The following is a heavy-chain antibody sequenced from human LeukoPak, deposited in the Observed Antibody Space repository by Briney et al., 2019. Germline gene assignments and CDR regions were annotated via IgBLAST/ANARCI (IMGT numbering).Heavy chain of an antibody. D-gene: IGHD6-19*01. CDR2: IRYDGSNK. CDR1: GFTFSSYG. CDR3: AKPDGSGWGRAFDI. Sequence: LSGGSLRLSCAASGFTFSSYGMHWVRQAPGKGLEWVAFIRYDGSNKYYADSVKGRFTISRDNSKNTLYLQMNSLRAEDTAVYYCAKPDGSGWGRAFDIWGQGTMVTVSS. V-gene: IGHV3-30*02. J-gene: IGHJ3*02.